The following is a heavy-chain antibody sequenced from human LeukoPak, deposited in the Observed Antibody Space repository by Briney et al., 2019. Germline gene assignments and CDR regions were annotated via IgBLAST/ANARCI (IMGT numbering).Heavy chain of an antibody. CDR2: ISYDGSNK. V-gene: IGHV3-30*03. J-gene: IGHJ4*02. Sequence: GGSLRLSCAASGFSFSSYWMSWVRQAPGKGLEWVAVISYDGSNKYYADSVKGRFTISRDNSENTLYLLMNSLRGEDTAIYYCALLGSKLLWRIDYWGQGTLVTVSS. D-gene: IGHD3-10*01. CDR3: ALLGSKLLWRIDY. CDR1: GFSFSSYW.